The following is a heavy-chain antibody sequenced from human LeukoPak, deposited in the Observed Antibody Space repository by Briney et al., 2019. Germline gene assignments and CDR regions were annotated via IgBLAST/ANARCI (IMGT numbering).Heavy chain of an antibody. J-gene: IGHJ4*02. CDR1: GYTFTGYY. D-gene: IGHD6-19*01. CDR2: INPNSGGT. V-gene: IGHV1-2*02. Sequence: ASVKVSCKASGYTFTGYYMHWVRQAPGQGLEWMGWINPNSGGTNYAQKFQGRVTMTRDTSISTAYMELSRLRSDDTAVYYCARVRGSSGWYSAVGYWGQGTLDTVSS. CDR3: ARVRGSSGWYSAVGY.